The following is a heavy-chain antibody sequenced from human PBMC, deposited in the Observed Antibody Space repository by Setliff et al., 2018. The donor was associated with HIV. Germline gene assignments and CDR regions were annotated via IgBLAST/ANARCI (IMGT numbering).Heavy chain of an antibody. J-gene: IGHJ4*02. V-gene: IGHV1-2*02. CDR1: GYTFTGYY. D-gene: IGHD3-9*01. Sequence: ASVKVSCKASGYTFTGYYMHWVRQAPGQGLEWMGWINPNSGGTNYAQKFQGRVTMTRDTSISTASMELSRLRSDDTAVYYCARSPYYDILTGYYSQYYFDYWGQGTLVTVSS. CDR3: ARSPYYDILTGYYSQYYFDY. CDR2: INPNSGGT.